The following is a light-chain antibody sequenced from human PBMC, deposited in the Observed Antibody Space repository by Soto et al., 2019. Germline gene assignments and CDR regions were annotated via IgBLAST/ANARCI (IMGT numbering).Light chain of an antibody. V-gene: IGKV1-13*02. CDR2: DAS. J-gene: IGKJ1*01. Sequence: AIQLTQSPSSLSASVGDRVSITCRASQDITTSLAWYQHKPGKAPKYLIYDASSLESGAPSRFSGSGSGTEFTLSISSLQPDDFATYYCQQYNSYPWTFGQGTKVEIK. CDR1: QDITTS. CDR3: QQYNSYPWT.